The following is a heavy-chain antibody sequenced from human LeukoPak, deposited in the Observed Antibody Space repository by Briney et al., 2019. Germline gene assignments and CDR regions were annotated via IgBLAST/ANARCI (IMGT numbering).Heavy chain of an antibody. CDR1: GGTFSSYA. D-gene: IGHD1-14*01. J-gene: IGHJ3*02. CDR2: ILPIVGTA. Sequence: SVKVSCKASGGTFSSYAISWVRQAPGQGLEWMGGILPIVGTANYAQKFQGRVTITADESTSTAYMELSSLRSEDTAVYYCARVGGGRIGNAFDIWGQGTMVTVSS. V-gene: IGHV1-69*13. CDR3: ARVGGGRIGNAFDI.